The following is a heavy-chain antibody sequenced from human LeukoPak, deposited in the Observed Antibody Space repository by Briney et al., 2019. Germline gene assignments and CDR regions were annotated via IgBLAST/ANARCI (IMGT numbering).Heavy chain of an antibody. D-gene: IGHD5-12*01. CDR2: ISSSSSYI. J-gene: IGHJ4*02. CDR3: ARVSVATPFFDY. Sequence: GGSLRLSCAASGFTFSSYSMNWVRQAPGKGLEWVSSISSSSSYIYYADSVKGRFTISRDNAKNSLYLQMNSPRAEDTAVYYCARVSVATPFFDYWGQGTLVTVSS. CDR1: GFTFSSYS. V-gene: IGHV3-21*01.